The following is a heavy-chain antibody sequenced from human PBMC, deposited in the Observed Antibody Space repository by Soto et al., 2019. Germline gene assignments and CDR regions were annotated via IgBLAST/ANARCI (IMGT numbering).Heavy chain of an antibody. CDR1: GFAFSTFA. Sequence: GGSLRLSCAASGFAFSTFAMTWVRQAPGKGLEWVAAISVSGNNAYYADSVKGRFTISRDNSQNSVFLQMSSLRADDTAVYYCARDQLRPGILYSLGVLLPEYGLWGQGTLVTVSS. D-gene: IGHD3-22*01. J-gene: IGHJ4*02. CDR3: ARDQLRPGILYSLGVLLPEYGL. V-gene: IGHV3-23*01. CDR2: ISVSGNNA.